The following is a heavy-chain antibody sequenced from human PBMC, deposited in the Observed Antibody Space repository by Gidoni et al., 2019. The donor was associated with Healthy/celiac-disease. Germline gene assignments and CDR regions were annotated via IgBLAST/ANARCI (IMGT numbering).Heavy chain of an antibody. CDR3: ARHYCSSTSCSPWNYYYYGMDV. D-gene: IGHD2-2*01. V-gene: IGHV1-69*01. CDR2: IIPIFGTA. Sequence: QVQLVQSGAEVKKPGSSVKVSCKASGGTFSSYAIRWVRQAPGQGLAWMGGIIPIFGTANDAQKFQGRVTITADESTSTAYMELSSLRSEDTAVYYCARHYCSSTSCSPWNYYYYGMDVWGQGTTVTVSS. J-gene: IGHJ6*02. CDR1: GGTFSSYA.